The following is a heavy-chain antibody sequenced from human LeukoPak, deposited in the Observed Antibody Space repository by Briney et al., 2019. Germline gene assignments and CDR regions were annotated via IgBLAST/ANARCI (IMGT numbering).Heavy chain of an antibody. CDR3: ARDSYGMDV. Sequence: GGSLRLSCAASGFTFSNYGMHWVRQAPGKGLEWVAVIWYDGSNKYYADSVKGRFTISRDNSMTTLHLQMDSLRAGDTAVYYCARDSYGMDVWSQGTTVTASS. J-gene: IGHJ6*02. V-gene: IGHV3-33*01. CDR2: IWYDGSNK. CDR1: GFTFSNYG.